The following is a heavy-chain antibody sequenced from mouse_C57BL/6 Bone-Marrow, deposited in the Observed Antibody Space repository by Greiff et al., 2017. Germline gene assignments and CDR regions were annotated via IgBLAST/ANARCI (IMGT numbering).Heavy chain of an antibody. Sequence: QVQLKESGAELARPGASVKLSCKASGYTFTGYGISWVKQRTGQGLEWIGEIYPRSGNTYYNEKFKGKATLTADKSSSTAYMELRSLTSEDSAVYFCARTDAYRAIDYWGQGTSVTVSS. V-gene: IGHV1-81*01. CDR3: ARTDAYRAIDY. CDR2: IYPRSGNT. J-gene: IGHJ4*01. CDR1: GYTFTGYG.